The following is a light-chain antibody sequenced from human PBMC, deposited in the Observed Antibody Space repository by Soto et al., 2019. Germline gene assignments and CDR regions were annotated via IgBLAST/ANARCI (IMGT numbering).Light chain of an antibody. V-gene: IGLV1-40*01. J-gene: IGLJ2*01. CDR2: GNS. CDR1: SSNIGAGYD. Sequence: QLVLTQPPSVSGAPGQRVTISCTGSSSNIGAGYDVHWYQQLPGTAPKLLIYGNSNRPSGVPDRFSGSKSGTSASLAITGLQAEDEADYYYQSYDSRLSAVVFGGATKLTVL. CDR3: QSYDSRLSAVV.